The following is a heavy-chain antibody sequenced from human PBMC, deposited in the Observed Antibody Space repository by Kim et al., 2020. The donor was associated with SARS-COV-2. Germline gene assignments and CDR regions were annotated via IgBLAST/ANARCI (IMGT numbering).Heavy chain of an antibody. CDR2: ISSSSSTI. J-gene: IGHJ6*02. V-gene: IGHV3-48*02. CDR3: ARGGYDFWSGYYTRYYYGMDV. Sequence: GGSLRLSCAASGFTFSSYSMNWVRQAPGKGLEWVSYISSSSSTIYYADSVKGRFTISRDNAKNSLYLQMNSLRDEDTAVYYCARGGYDFWSGYYTRYYYGMDVWGQGTTVTVSS. CDR1: GFTFSSYS. D-gene: IGHD3-3*01.